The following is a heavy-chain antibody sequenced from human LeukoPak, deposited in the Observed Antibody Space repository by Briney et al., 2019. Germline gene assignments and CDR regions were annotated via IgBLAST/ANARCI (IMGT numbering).Heavy chain of an antibody. CDR1: GGTFSSYA. D-gene: IGHD3-3*01. J-gene: IGHJ6*02. Sequence: SVKVSCKASGGTFSSYAISWVRQAPGQGLEWMGRIIPILDIANYAQKFQGRVTITADKSTSTAYMELSSLRSEDTAVYYCARFKIFGVASRPPYGMDVWGQGTTVTVSS. CDR2: IIPILDIA. CDR3: ARFKIFGVASRPPYGMDV. V-gene: IGHV1-69*04.